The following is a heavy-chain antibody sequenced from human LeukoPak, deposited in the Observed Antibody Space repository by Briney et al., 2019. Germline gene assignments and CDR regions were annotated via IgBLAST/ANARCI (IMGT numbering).Heavy chain of an antibody. V-gene: IGHV3-74*01. J-gene: IGHJ4*02. CDR3: ARDSFAPS. Sequence: GGSLRLSCAGSGFTFGSYWMYWVRQAPEKGLVCISRINNDGTGTIYADSVKGRFTISRDNAKNTLYLQMNSLRVEDTAVYYCARDSFAPSWGQGTLVTVSS. CDR1: GFTFGSYW. CDR2: INNDGTGT. D-gene: IGHD2/OR15-2a*01.